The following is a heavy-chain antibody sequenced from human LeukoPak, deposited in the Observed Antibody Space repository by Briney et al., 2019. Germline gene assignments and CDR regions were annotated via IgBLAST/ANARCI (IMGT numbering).Heavy chain of an antibody. V-gene: IGHV3-23*01. CDR3: AREIVVVVAASRNYYYYGMDV. J-gene: IGHJ6*02. CDR2: ITATGSRT. D-gene: IGHD2-15*01. Sequence: GGSLRLSCTASGLTFGSYTMSWVRQAPGKGLEWVSGITATGSRTYYADSVKGRFTISRDSSKNTLYLQLNSLRADDTAVYYCAREIVVVVAASRNYYYYGMDVWGQGTTVTVSS. CDR1: GLTFGSYT.